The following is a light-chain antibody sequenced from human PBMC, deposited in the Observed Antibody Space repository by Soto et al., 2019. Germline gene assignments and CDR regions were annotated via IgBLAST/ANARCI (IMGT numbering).Light chain of an antibody. Sequence: EIVMTQSPDTLSVSPGERATLSCWASQSISSNLAWYQQKSGQAPRLLIYGASTRATGIPARFSGSGSGIEFTLTISSLQSEDFAVYYCQQYSSGPLYTFGQGSKLEIK. CDR2: GAS. CDR3: QQYSSGPLYT. CDR1: QSISSN. V-gene: IGKV3-15*01. J-gene: IGKJ2*01.